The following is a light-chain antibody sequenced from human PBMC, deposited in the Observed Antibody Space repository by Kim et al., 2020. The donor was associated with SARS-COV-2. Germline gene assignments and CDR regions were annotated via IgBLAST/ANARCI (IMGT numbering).Light chain of an antibody. J-gene: IGLJ3*02. CDR3: QTWGTGLWV. V-gene: IGLV4-69*01. Sequence: QPVLTQSPSASASLGASVKLTCTLSSGHNSYAIAWHQQQPEKGPRYLMKLNSDGSHSKGDGIPDRFSGSSSGAERYLTISSLQSEDEADYYCQTWGTGLWVFGGGTQLTVL. CDR2: LNSDGSH. CDR1: SGHNSYA.